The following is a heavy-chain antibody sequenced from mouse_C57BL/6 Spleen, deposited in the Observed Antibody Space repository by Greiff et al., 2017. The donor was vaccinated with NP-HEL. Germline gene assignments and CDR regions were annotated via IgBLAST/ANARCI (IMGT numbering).Heavy chain of an antibody. CDR3: ARDDYYGSSYDYYAMDY. D-gene: IGHD1-1*01. CDR1: GYAFSSSW. Sequence: VKLQQSGPELVKPGASVKISCKASGYAFSSSWMNWVKQRPGKGLEWIGRIYPGDGDTNYNGKFKGKATLTADKSSSTAYMQLSSLTSEDSAVYFCARDDYYGSSYDYYAMDYWGQGTSVTVSS. V-gene: IGHV1-82*01. J-gene: IGHJ4*01. CDR2: IYPGDGDT.